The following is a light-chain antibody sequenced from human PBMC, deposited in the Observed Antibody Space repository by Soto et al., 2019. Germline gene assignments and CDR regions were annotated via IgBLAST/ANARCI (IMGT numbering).Light chain of an antibody. J-gene: IGKJ4*01. CDR3: QQRSNWPIT. CDR2: GAS. Sequence: EVVLTQSPDILSLSPGERASLSCRASQSVSGDYVAWYQQKPGQAPGLLIHGASNRATGIPDRFSGSGSGTDFTLTISSLEPEDFAVYYCQQRSNWPITFGGGTKVDIK. CDR1: QSVSGD. V-gene: IGKV3-11*01.